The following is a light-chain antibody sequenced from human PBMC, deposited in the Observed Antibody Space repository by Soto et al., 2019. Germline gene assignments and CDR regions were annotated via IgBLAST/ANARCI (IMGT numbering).Light chain of an antibody. CDR3: YSYAGSYTSYV. CDR2: DVS. J-gene: IGLJ3*02. Sequence: QSALTQPRSVSGSPGQSVTISCTGTSSDVGCYNLVSWYQQHPGKAPKLMIYDVSKRPSGVPDRFSGSKSGNTASLSLSGLHAEDEADAYCYSYAGSYTSYVFGAGTKLTVL. V-gene: IGLV2-11*01. CDR1: SSDVGCYNL.